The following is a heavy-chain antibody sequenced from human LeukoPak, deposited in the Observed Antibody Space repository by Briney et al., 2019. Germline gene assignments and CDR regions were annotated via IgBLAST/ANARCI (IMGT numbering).Heavy chain of an antibody. CDR2: ISGSGGST. Sequence: GESLRLSCAASGFTFSNYAMSRVRQAPGKGLEWVSAISGSGGSTYYADSVKGRFTISRDNSKNTLYLQMNSLRAEDTAVYYCAKKESRYCSSTSCLIGMDVWGQGTTVTVSS. J-gene: IGHJ6*02. D-gene: IGHD2-2*01. CDR3: AKKESRYCSSTSCLIGMDV. CDR1: GFTFSNYA. V-gene: IGHV3-23*01.